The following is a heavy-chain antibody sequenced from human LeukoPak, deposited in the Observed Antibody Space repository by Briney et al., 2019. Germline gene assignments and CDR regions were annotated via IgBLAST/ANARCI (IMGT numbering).Heavy chain of an antibody. V-gene: IGHV4-59*01. CDR1: GGSISSYY. D-gene: IGHD6-13*01. CDR3: ARAEVKRYSSSWYVGFDP. Sequence: SETLSLTCTVSGGSISSYYWSWIRQPPGKGLEWIGYIYYSGSTNYNPSLKSRVTISVDTSKNQFSLKLSSVTAADTAVYYCARAEVKRYSSSWYVGFDPWGQGTLVTVSS. J-gene: IGHJ5*02. CDR2: IYYSGST.